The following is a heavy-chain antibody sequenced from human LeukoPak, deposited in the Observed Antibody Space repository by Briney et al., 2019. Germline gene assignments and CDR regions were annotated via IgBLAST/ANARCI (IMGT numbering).Heavy chain of an antibody. J-gene: IGHJ6*02. CDR3: QRHGSYNYFGMDV. CDR1: GGSIRSSTYY. D-gene: IGHD3-10*01. Sequence: PSETLSLTCTVSGGSIRSSTYYWPWIRQPPGKGLERIGTIYSGGSASYNPSLKSRVTISVDTSKNQSSLKLSSVTAADTAVYSCQRHGSYNYFGMDVWGRGTTVTVSS. CDR2: IYSGGSA. V-gene: IGHV4-39*01.